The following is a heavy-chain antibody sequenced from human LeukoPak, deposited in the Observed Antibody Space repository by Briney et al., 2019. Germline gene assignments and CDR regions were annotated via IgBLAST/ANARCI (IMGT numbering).Heavy chain of an antibody. CDR3: AREIPRTRQPLLIYSGSYYAKDAFDI. J-gene: IGHJ3*02. CDR2: ISSSSSTI. V-gene: IGHV3-48*01. D-gene: IGHD1-26*01. Sequence: GGSLRLSCAASGFTFSSYSMNWVRQAPGKGLEWVSYISSSSSTIYYADSVKGRFTISRDNAKNSLYLQMNSLRAEDTAVYYCAREIPRTRQPLLIYSGSYYAKDAFDIWGQGTMVTVSS. CDR1: GFTFSSYS.